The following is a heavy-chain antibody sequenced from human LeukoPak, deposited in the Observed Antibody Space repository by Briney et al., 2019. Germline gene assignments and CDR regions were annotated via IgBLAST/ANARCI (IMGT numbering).Heavy chain of an antibody. D-gene: IGHD4-11*01. CDR1: GGTFSSYA. J-gene: IGHJ4*02. CDR2: IIPIFGTA. Sequence: GASVKVSCKASGGTFSSYAISWVRQAPGQGLEWMGGIIPIFGTANYAQKFQGRVTITADESTSTAYMELSSLRSEDTAVYYCARILGYSNYLPAAYWGQGTLVTVSS. V-gene: IGHV1-69*13. CDR3: ARILGYSNYLPAAY.